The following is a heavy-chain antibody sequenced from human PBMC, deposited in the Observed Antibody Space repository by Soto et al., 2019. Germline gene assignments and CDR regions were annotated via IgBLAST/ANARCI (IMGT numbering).Heavy chain of an antibody. V-gene: IGHV1-69*12. Sequence: QVQLVQSGAEVKKPGSSVKVSCKASGGTFSSYAISWVRQAPGQGLEWMGGIIPIFGTANYAQKFQGRVTXNAVEXXSTAYMELSSLRSEDTAVYYCAGVRNGAVTAIFDYCGQGTLVTVSS. CDR3: AGVRNGAVTAIFDY. J-gene: IGHJ4*02. CDR1: GGTFSSYA. CDR2: IIPIFGTA. D-gene: IGHD2-21*02.